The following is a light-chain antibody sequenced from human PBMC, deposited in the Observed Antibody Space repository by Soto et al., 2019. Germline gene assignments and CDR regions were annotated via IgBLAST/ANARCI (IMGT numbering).Light chain of an antibody. J-gene: IGLJ2*01. CDR1: SGSIASNY. CDR3: QSYDSSNDVV. Sequence: NFMLTQPHSVSESPGKTVTISCTGSSGSIASNYVQWYQQRPGSAPTTVIYEDNQRPSGVPDRFSGSIDSSSNSASLTISGLKTEDEADYYCQSYDSSNDVVFGGGTKVTV. V-gene: IGLV6-57*02. CDR2: EDN.